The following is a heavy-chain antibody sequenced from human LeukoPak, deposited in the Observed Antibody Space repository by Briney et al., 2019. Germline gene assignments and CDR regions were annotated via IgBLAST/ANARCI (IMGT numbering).Heavy chain of an antibody. Sequence: PGASVKVSCKASGYTFTSYAMNWVRQAPGQGLEWMGWINTNTGNPMYAQGFTGRFVFSLDTSVSTAYLQISSLKAEDTAVYYCARDTFDYYYYMDVWGKGTTVTVSS. V-gene: IGHV7-4-1*02. CDR2: INTNTGNP. CDR1: GYTFTSYA. CDR3: ARDTFDYYYYMDV. J-gene: IGHJ6*03.